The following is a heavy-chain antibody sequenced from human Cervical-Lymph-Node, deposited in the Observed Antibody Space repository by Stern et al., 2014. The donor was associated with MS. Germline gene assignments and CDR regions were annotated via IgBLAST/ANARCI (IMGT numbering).Heavy chain of an antibody. CDR3: ARVRYSGYDYYFDY. V-gene: IGHV4-31*01. Sequence: VQLEESGPGLVKPSQTLSLTCTVSGGSISSGGYYWSWIRQHPGKGLEXIGYIYYSGSTYYNPSLKSLVTISVDTSKNQFSLKLSSVTAADTAVYYCARVRYSGYDYYFDYWGQGTLVTVSS. J-gene: IGHJ4*02. CDR2: IYYSGST. D-gene: IGHD5-12*01. CDR1: GGSISSGGYY.